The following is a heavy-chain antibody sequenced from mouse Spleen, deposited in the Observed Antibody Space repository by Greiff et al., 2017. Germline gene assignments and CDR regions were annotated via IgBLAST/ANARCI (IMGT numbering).Heavy chain of an antibody. V-gene: IGHV14-2*01. CDR3: ATQLGVRRGWFAY. CDR1: GFNIKDYY. J-gene: IGHJ3*01. Sequence: VQLKQSGAELVKPGASVKLSCTASGFNIKDYYMHWVKQRTEQGLEWIGRIDPEDGETKYAPKFQGKATITADTSSNTAYLQLSSLTSEDTAVYYCATQLGVRRGWFAYWGQGTLVTVSA. CDR2: IDPEDGET. D-gene: IGHD4-1*02.